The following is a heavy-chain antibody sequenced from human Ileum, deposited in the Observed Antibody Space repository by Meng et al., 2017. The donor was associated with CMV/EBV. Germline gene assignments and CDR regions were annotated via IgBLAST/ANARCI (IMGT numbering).Heavy chain of an antibody. V-gene: IGHV4-61*02. D-gene: IGHD5-12*01. CDR2: IYTSGST. Sequence: HVQLQEYGPGLVKPSLTLPLTCTVSDGSISIGIYYWNWIRQPAGKGLEWIGRIYTSGSTNYNPSLKSRVTISVDTSKNQFSLKLSSVTAADTAVYYCARERGVAAIYYFDYWGQGTLVTVSS. CDR3: ARERGVAAIYYFDY. J-gene: IGHJ4*02. CDR1: DGSISIGIYY.